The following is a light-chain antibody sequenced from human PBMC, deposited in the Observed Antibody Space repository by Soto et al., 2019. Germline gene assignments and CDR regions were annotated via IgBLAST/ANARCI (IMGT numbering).Light chain of an antibody. CDR2: DAS. CDR1: QNVSTY. Sequence: EIVLTQSPATLSLSPGERATLSCRASQNVSTYLAWYQQKPGQAPRLLIYDASNRATGIPARFSGSVSGTDFTLTISSLEPEDFAVYYCQQRTNWLTFGPGTKVDIK. V-gene: IGKV3-11*01. J-gene: IGKJ3*01. CDR3: QQRTNWLT.